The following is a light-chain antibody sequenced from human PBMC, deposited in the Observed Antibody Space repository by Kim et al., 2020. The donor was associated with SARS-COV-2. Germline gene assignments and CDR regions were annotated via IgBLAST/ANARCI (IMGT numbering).Light chain of an antibody. V-gene: IGLV1-47*01. J-gene: IGLJ2*01. CDR2: RNN. Sequence: PGQRVTISCSGSSSNIGSNYVYWYQQLPGTAPKLLIYRNNQRPSGVPDRFSGSKSGTSASQAISGLRSEDEADYYCAAWDDSLSVVFGGGTQLTVL. CDR1: SSNIGSNY. CDR3: AAWDDSLSVV.